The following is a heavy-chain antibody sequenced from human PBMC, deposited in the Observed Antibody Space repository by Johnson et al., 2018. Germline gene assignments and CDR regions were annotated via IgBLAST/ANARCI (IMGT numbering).Heavy chain of an antibody. D-gene: IGHD3-22*01. J-gene: IGHJ3*01. CDR2: IYYSGST. Sequence: QVQLQESGPGLVKPSQTLSLTCIVSGGSISSDGYYWSWIRQHPGKGLEWIGYIYYSGSTYNNPSLKSRVIMSVDTSKNRFSLKLSSVPAADTAVYYCARDPRRGDADSGGHDAFDVLGQGTLVTVSS. CDR1: GGSISSDGYY. CDR3: ARDPRRGDADSGGHDAFDV. V-gene: IGHV4-31*03.